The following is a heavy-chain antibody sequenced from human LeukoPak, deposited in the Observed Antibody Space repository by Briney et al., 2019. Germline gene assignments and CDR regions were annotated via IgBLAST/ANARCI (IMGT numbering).Heavy chain of an antibody. Sequence: GGSLRLSCAASGFTFSDYYMSWIRQAPGKGLEXXXXISSSSSYTNYADSVKGRFTISRDNAKNSLYLQMNSLRAEDTAVYYCARVSGSSWYAIDYWGQGTLVTVSS. CDR1: GFTFSDYY. V-gene: IGHV3-11*06. CDR2: ISSSSSYT. J-gene: IGHJ4*02. D-gene: IGHD6-13*01. CDR3: ARVSGSSWYAIDY.